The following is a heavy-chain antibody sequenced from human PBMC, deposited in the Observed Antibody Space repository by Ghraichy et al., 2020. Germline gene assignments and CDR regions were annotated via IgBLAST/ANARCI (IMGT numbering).Heavy chain of an antibody. Sequence: SETLSLTCTVSRGSISSYYWSWIRQPPGKGLEWIGYIYYSGRTNYNPSLKSRVTISVDTSKNQFSLKLSSVTAADTAVYYCARTPYCGGDCYSDYYYGMDVWGQGTTVTVSS. J-gene: IGHJ6*02. CDR3: ARTPYCGGDCYSDYYYGMDV. CDR2: IYYSGRT. D-gene: IGHD2-21*02. CDR1: RGSISSYY. V-gene: IGHV4-59*01.